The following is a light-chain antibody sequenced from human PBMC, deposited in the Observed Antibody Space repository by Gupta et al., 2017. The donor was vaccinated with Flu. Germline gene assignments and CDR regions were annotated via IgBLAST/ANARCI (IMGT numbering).Light chain of an antibody. CDR3: MQARQTPWT. CDR1: QSLLHSNGEDY. V-gene: IGKV2-28*01. Sequence: DIVMTQSPLSLPVTPGEPASISCRSSQSLLHSNGEDYLVWYLQRPGQSPQLLIYLGSNRASGVPDRFSGSGSGTDFTLKISRVEAADVGVYYCMQARQTPWTFGQGTKV. CDR2: LGS. J-gene: IGKJ1*01.